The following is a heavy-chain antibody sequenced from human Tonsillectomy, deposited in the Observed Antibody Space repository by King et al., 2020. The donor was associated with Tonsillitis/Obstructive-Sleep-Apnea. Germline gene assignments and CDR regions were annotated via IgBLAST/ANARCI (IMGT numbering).Heavy chain of an antibody. CDR1: GGSFSGYY. Sequence: VQLQQWGAGLLKPSETLSLTCTVYGGSFSGYYWSCIRQPPGKGLEWIGDINHSGSTNYNPSLKRRVTISVETSRNQISLKLSSVTAADTAVYYCARGRAITIFGVVTNTHMDVWDKGTTVTVSS. D-gene: IGHD3-3*01. CDR3: ARGRAITIFGVVTNTHMDV. CDR2: INHSGST. J-gene: IGHJ6*03. V-gene: IGHV4-34*01.